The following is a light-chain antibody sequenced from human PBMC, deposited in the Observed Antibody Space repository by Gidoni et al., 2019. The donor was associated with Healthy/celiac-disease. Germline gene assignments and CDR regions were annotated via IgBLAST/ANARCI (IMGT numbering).Light chain of an antibody. Sequence: EIVLTQSPGTLSLSPGERATLSCRASQSVSSSYLAWYQQKPCQAPRLLIYGASSRDTGIPDRFSGSGSGTDFTLTISRREPEDFAVYYCQQYGSSQFTFGPGTKVDIK. V-gene: IGKV3-20*01. CDR2: GAS. J-gene: IGKJ3*01. CDR1: QSVSSSY. CDR3: QQYGSSQFT.